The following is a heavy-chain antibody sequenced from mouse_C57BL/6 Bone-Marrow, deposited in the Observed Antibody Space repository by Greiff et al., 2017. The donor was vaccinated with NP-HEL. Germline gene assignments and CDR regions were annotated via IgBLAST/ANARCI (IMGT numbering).Heavy chain of an antibody. J-gene: IGHJ4*01. CDR2: IDPETGGT. CDR1: GYTFTDYE. Sequence: VQLQQSGAELVRPGASVTLSCKASGYTFTDYEMHWVKQTPVHGLEWIGAIDPETGGTAYNQKFKGKAILTADKSSSTAYMELRSLTSEDSAVYYCTLITTAVGGYAMDYWGQGTSVTVSS. D-gene: IGHD1-1*01. CDR3: TLITTAVGGYAMDY. V-gene: IGHV1-15*01.